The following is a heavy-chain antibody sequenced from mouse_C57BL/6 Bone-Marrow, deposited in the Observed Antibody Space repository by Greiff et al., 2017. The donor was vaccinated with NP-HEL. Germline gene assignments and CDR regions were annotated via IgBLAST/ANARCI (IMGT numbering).Heavy chain of an antibody. V-gene: IGHV1-22*01. CDR2: INPNNGGT. Sequence: EVKLQESGPELVKPGASVKMSCKASGYTFTDYNMHWVKQSHGKSLEWIGYINPNNGGTSYNQKFKGKATLTVNKSSSTAYMELRSLTSEDSAVYYCARVGYSYYFDYWGQGTTLTVSS. CDR3: ARVGYSYYFDY. CDR1: GYTFTDYN. J-gene: IGHJ2*01. D-gene: IGHD1-1*01.